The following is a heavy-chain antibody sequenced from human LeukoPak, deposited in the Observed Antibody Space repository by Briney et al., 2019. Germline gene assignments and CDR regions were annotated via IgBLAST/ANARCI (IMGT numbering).Heavy chain of an antibody. V-gene: IGHV4-39*07. J-gene: IGHJ6*02. CDR1: GGSISSSYSY. D-gene: IGHD2/OR15-2a*01. CDR2: IYYSGST. Sequence: SSETLSLTCTVSGGSISSSYSYWGWIRQPPGKGLEWIGNIYYSGSTYYSPSLTSRVTVSVDTSENQFSLKLSSVTAADTAVYYCARAHSIASYYYGVDVWGQGTTVTVSS. CDR3: ARAHSIASYYYGVDV.